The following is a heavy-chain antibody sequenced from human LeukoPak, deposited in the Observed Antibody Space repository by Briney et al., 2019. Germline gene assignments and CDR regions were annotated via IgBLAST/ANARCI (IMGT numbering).Heavy chain of an antibody. CDR3: AKAGDSTVVAPYFDY. D-gene: IGHD4-23*01. Sequence: GALRLSCAASGFTFISYSIHWVRQAPGKGLEWVAFIRYDGSNKYYADSVKGRFTISRDNFKSTLYLQMNSLRAEDTAVYYCAKAGDSTVVAPYFDYWGQGTLVTVSS. CDR2: IRYDGSNK. CDR1: GFTFISYS. V-gene: IGHV3-30*02. J-gene: IGHJ4*02.